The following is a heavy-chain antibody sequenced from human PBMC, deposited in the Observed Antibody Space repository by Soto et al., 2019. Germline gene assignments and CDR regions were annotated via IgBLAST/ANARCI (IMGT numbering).Heavy chain of an antibody. CDR1: GGSVSSGNYY. D-gene: IGHD5-12*01. J-gene: IGHJ4*02. V-gene: IGHV4-61*01. Sequence: PSETLSLTCTVSGGSVSSGNYYWSWIRQPPGKGLEWIGYIYYSGSTNCNPSLKSRVTISLNTSKNQFSLKLSSVTAADKAVYYCASGWLQLYHFDYWGQGTLVTVSS. CDR2: IYYSGST. CDR3: ASGWLQLYHFDY.